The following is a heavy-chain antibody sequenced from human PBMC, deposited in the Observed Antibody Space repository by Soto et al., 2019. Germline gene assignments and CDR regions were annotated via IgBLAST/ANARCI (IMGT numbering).Heavy chain of an antibody. CDR1: GYTFTGYA. J-gene: IGHJ4*02. D-gene: IGHD6-19*01. CDR2: INAGNGNT. V-gene: IGHV1-3*01. CDR3: ARVVAVAADFDY. Sequence: ASVKVSCNASGYTFTGYAMHLVRQAPGHRLEWMGWINAGNGNTKYSQKFQGRVTITRDTSASTTYMELSSLRSEDTAVYYCARVVAVAADFDYWGQGTLVTVSS.